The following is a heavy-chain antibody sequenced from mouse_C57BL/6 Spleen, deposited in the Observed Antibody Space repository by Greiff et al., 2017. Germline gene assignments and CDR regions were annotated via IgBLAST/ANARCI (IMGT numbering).Heavy chain of an antibody. Sequence: EVQVVESGGDLVKPGGSLKLSCAASGFTFSSYGMSWVRQTPDKRLELVATISSGGSYSYYPDSVKGRFTISRDNAKNTLYLQMSSLKSEDTAMYYCARQDYYGSPPYFDYWGQGTTLTVAS. J-gene: IGHJ2*01. CDR3: ARQDYYGSPPYFDY. CDR2: ISSGGSYS. D-gene: IGHD1-1*01. V-gene: IGHV5-6*01. CDR1: GFTFSSYG.